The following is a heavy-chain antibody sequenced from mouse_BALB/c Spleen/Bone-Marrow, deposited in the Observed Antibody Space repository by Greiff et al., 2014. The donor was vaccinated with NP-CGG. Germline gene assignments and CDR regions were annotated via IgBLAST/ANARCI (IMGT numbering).Heavy chain of an antibody. CDR2: IDPANANT. Sequence: VQLQQPGAELVKPGASVKLSCTASGFNIKDTYMHWVKQRPEQGLEWIGRIDPANANTKYDPKFQGKATITADTSSNTAYLQLSSLTSEDAAVYYFALYFGDVMDYWGQGTSVTVSS. V-gene: IGHV14-3*02. CDR1: GFNIKDTY. D-gene: IGHD2-1*01. CDR3: ALYFGDVMDY. J-gene: IGHJ4*01.